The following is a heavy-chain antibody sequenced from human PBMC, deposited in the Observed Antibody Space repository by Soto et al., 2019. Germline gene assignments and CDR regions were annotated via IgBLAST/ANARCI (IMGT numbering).Heavy chain of an antibody. Sequence: QVQLQESGPGLVKSSQTLSLTCTVSGGSIKSGGHYWSWIRQHPGKGLEWIGYVYYSGSTYYNPSLKSRVTISVDTSKNQFSLKLTSVTVADTAVYYCARDRTGYSYIDYWGQGTLVTVSS. CDR1: GGSIKSGGHY. J-gene: IGHJ4*02. D-gene: IGHD5-18*01. V-gene: IGHV4-31*03. CDR3: ARDRTGYSYIDY. CDR2: VYYSGST.